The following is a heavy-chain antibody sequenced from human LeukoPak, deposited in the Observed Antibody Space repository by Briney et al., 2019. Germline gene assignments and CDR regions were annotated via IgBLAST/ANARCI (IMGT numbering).Heavy chain of an antibody. CDR1: GGSISSYY. V-gene: IGHV4-59*01. J-gene: IGHJ4*02. CDR2: IYYSGST. CDR3: ARVGDCGGDCYAFDY. D-gene: IGHD2-21*02. Sequence: PSETLSLTCTVSGGSISSYYWSWIRQPPGKGLEWIGYIYYSGSTNYNPSLKSRVTISVDTSKNQFSLKLSSVTAADTAVYYCARVGDCGGDCYAFDYWGQGTLVTVSS.